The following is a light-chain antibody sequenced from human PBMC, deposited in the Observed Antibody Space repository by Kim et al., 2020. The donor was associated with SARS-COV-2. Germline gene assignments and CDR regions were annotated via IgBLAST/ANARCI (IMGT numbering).Light chain of an antibody. CDR3: CSYAGSYTFLR. CDR1: SSDVGGYNY. J-gene: IGLJ2*01. Sequence: QSALTQPLSVSGSPGQSVTISCTGTSSDVGGYNYVSWYQQHPGKAPKLMIYDVSKRPSGVPDRFSGSKSGNTASLTVSGLQAEDEADYYCCSYAGSYTFLRIGGGTQLTVL. CDR2: DVS. V-gene: IGLV2-11*01.